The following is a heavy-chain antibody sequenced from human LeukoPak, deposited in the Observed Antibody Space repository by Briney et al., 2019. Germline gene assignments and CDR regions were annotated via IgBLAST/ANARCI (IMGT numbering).Heavy chain of an antibody. Sequence: GGSLRLSCAASGFTFSSYTMHWVRQAPGKGLEWVAVISYDGSNKYYADSVKGRFTISRDNSKNTLYLQMNSLRAEDTAVYYCARVPYRSSLYFDYWGQGTLVTVSS. CDR3: ARVPYRSSLYFDY. V-gene: IGHV3-30-3*01. D-gene: IGHD6-13*01. CDR1: GFTFSSYT. CDR2: ISYDGSNK. J-gene: IGHJ4*02.